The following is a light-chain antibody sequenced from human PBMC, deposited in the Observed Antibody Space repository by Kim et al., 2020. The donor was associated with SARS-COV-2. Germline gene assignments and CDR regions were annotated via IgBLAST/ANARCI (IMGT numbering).Light chain of an antibody. CDR3: QAWDSSIYV. CDR1: KLGDKY. CDR2: RDN. J-gene: IGLJ1*01. V-gene: IGLV3-1*01. Sequence: VSPGQTAIITCSGDKLGDKYASWYQQKPGQAPVVVIFRDNRRPSGIPGRFSGSNSGNTATLTISGTQAMDEADYYCQAWDSSIYVFGTGTKVTVL.